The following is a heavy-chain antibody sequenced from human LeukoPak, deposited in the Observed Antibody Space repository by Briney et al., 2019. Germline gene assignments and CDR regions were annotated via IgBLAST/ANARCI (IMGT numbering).Heavy chain of an antibody. CDR2: INRRGST. J-gene: IGHJ6*03. Sequence: SETLSLTCAVYGGSFSAHYWSWIRQPPGKGLEWIGEINRRGSTNYNPSLKSRVTISIDTSTNQFSLKLSSVTAADSAVYYCARRVEVYYYVDVWGKGTPVTVSS. CDR1: GGSFSAHY. V-gene: IGHV4-34*01. D-gene: IGHD1-1*01. CDR3: ARRVEVYYYVDV.